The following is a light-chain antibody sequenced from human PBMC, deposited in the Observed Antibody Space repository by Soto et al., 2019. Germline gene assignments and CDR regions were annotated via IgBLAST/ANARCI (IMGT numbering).Light chain of an antibody. CDR3: QQYNNWPPYT. Sequence: EIVMTQSPATLSVSPGERATLSCRASQSVSSNLAWYQQKPGQAPRLLIYGASTRATGIPARFSGSGSGTDFTLTISSLPSEDFAVYYCQQYNNWPPYTFGQGTKLEI. J-gene: IGKJ2*01. CDR2: GAS. CDR1: QSVSSN. V-gene: IGKV3-15*01.